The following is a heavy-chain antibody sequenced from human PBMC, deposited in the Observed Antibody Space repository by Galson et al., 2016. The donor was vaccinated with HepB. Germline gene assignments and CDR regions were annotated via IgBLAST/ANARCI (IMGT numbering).Heavy chain of an antibody. CDR3: ARRGIAVAGRGGIDY. D-gene: IGHD6-19*01. Sequence: LEWMAMVYPGDSDTRYSPSFRGQVTISADKFSSTAYLQWSSLQASDTAVYYCARRGIAVAGRGGIDYWGQGTLVTVSS. V-gene: IGHV5-51*01. J-gene: IGHJ4*02. CDR2: VYPGDSDT.